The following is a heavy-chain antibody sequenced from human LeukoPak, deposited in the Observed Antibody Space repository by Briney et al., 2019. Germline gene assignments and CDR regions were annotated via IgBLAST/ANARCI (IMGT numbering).Heavy chain of an antibody. J-gene: IGHJ4*02. Sequence: GGSLRLSCAASGFTFSSYGMHWVRQAPGKGLEWVAFIRYDGSNKYYADSVKGRFTISRDNSKNTLYLQMNSLRAEDTAVYYCAKEPIAVAGIDYWGQGTLVTVSS. CDR1: GFTFSSYG. CDR3: AKEPIAVAGIDY. D-gene: IGHD6-19*01. V-gene: IGHV3-30*02. CDR2: IRYDGSNK.